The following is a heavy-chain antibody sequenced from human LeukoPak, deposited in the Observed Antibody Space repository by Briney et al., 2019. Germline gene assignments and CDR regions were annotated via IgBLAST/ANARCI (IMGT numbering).Heavy chain of an antibody. CDR3: ARGKSVKLWFRDLYSPSAYYYYYMDV. V-gene: IGHV1-8*01. J-gene: IGHJ6*03. CDR2: MNPNSGNT. Sequence: ASVKVSCKASGYTFTSYDINWVRQATGQGLEWMGWMNPNSGNTGYAQKFQGRVTMTRNTSISTAYMELSSLRSEDTAVYYCARGKSVKLWFRDLYSPSAYYYYYMDVWGKGTTVTVSS. D-gene: IGHD3-10*01. CDR1: GYTFTSYD.